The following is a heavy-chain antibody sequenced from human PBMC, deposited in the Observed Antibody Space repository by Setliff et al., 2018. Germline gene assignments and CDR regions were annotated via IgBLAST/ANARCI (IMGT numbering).Heavy chain of an antibody. CDR2: INHSGST. D-gene: IGHD6-19*01. CDR3: ASQEPLYSSGWYYFDY. Sequence: TSETLSLTCAVYGGSFSGYYWSWIRQPPGKGLEWIGEINHSGSTNYNPSLKSRVTISVDTSKNQFSLKLSSVTAADTAVYYCASQEPLYSSGWYYFDYWGQGTLVTVSS. V-gene: IGHV4-34*01. CDR1: GGSFSGYY. J-gene: IGHJ4*02.